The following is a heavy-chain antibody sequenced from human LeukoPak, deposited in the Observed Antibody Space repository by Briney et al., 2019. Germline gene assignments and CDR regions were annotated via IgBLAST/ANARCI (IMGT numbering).Heavy chain of an antibody. CDR1: GFTFDDYG. Sequence: PGGSLRLSCAASGFTFDDYGMSWVRQAPGKGLEWVSGINWNGGNTGYADSVKGRFTISRDNAKNSLYLQMNSLRAEDTALYYCARDVGVAVAGTYFDYWGQGTLFTVSS. CDR2: INWNGGNT. D-gene: IGHD6-19*01. CDR3: ARDVGVAVAGTYFDY. J-gene: IGHJ4*02. V-gene: IGHV3-20*04.